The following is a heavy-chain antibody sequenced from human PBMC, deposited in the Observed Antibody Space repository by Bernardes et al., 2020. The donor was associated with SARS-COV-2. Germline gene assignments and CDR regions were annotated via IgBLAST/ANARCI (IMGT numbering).Heavy chain of an antibody. CDR1: GFTFSSYA. Sequence: GGSLRLSCAASGFTFSSYAMKWFRQTPGKGLEWLSAVSSGGLTYYADSVKGRFTVARDNSKNILYLQMSSLRAEDTAVYYCARVVSGPNVGTDAFAVWGRGTTVTVSS. V-gene: IGHV3-23*01. CDR2: VSSGGLT. CDR3: ARVVSGPNVGTDAFAV. D-gene: IGHD6-19*01. J-gene: IGHJ3*01.